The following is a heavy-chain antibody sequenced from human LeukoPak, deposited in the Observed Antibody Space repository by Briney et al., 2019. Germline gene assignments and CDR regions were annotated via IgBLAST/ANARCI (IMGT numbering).Heavy chain of an antibody. CDR2: ISPTGDST. Sequence: GGSLRLSCAASGFTFRDYVISWVRQAPGKGLEWVSSISPTGDSTYYAGSVRGRFTLSRDNSKNTVYFQINSLRAEDTDIYYCAQDWPSAVTTTPGFWGQGTMVIVSS. D-gene: IGHD4-17*01. J-gene: IGHJ3*01. V-gene: IGHV3-23*01. CDR1: GFTFRDYV. CDR3: AQDWPSAVTTTPGF.